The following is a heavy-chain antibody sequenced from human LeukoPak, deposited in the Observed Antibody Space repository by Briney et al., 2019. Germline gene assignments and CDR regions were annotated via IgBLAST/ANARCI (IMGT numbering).Heavy chain of an antibody. Sequence: SQTLSLTCTVSGGSISSGSYYWNWIRQPAGKGLEWIGRIYTSGSTNYNPSLKSRVTISVDTSKNQFSLKLSSVTAADTAVYYCAALAAANHYYYYGMDVWGQGTTVTVSS. J-gene: IGHJ6*02. CDR2: IYTSGST. CDR3: AALAAANHYYYYGMDV. D-gene: IGHD6-13*01. CDR1: GGSISSGSYY. V-gene: IGHV4-61*02.